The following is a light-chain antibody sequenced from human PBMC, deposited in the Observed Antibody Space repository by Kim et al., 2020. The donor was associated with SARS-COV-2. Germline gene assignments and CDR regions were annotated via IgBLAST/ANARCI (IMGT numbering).Light chain of an antibody. CDR2: YDS. J-gene: IGLJ1*01. V-gene: IGLV3-21*04. CDR3: QVWDSSSDSYV. Sequence: APGKTTRSTCGGNNIGSKSVPWYQQKPGQAPVLVIYYDSDRPSGIPERFSGSNSGNTATLTISRVEAGDEADYYCQVWDSSSDSYVFGTGTKVTVL. CDR1: NIGSKS.